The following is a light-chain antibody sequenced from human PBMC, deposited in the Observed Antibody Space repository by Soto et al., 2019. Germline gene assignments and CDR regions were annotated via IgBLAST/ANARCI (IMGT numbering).Light chain of an antibody. J-gene: IGLJ2*01. CDR2: DVS. Sequence: QSALTQPRSVSGSPGQSVTISCTGTSSDVGGYNSVSWYQQHPGKAPELMIYDVSKRPSGVPDRFSGSKSGNTASLTISGLQAEDEADYYCGSYAGSYTLVFGGGTKLTVL. CDR3: GSYAGSYTLV. CDR1: SSDVGGYNS. V-gene: IGLV2-11*01.